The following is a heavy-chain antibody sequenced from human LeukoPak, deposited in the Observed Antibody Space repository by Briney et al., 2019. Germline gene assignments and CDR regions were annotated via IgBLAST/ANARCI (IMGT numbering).Heavy chain of an antibody. Sequence: PSETLSLTCSVSSYSISSGYYWGWIRQPPGKGLGGIGSIYHSGSSYYHPSLKCRVPMSLDTSKNQFYLKLNSVTAADTAVYYCAHGTWFGDLATNYWGQGTLVTVSS. CDR1: SYSISSGYY. D-gene: IGHD3-10*01. CDR2: IYHSGSS. V-gene: IGHV4-38-2*01. CDR3: AHGTWFGDLATNY. J-gene: IGHJ4*02.